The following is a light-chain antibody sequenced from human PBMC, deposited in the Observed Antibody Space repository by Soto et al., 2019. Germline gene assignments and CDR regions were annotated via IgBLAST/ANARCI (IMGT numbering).Light chain of an antibody. Sequence: IVLTQSPATLSLSPGERATLSCRASQSVNSYLAWYQQKPGQAPRLLIYDASNRATGIPVRFSGSGSGTEFTLTINSLQSEDFAVYYCQQYNKWPPATFGQGTRLEI. J-gene: IGKJ5*01. CDR2: DAS. CDR3: QQYNKWPPAT. V-gene: IGKV3-11*01. CDR1: QSVNSY.